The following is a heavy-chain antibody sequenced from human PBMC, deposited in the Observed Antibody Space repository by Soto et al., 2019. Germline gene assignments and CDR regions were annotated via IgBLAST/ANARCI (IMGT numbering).Heavy chain of an antibody. CDR3: ARAPCTNGVCSSFDY. CDR2: IIPIFGTA. J-gene: IGHJ4*02. Sequence: QVQLVQSGAEVQKPGSSVKVSCKASGGTFSSSAISWVRQAPGQGLEWMGVIIPIFGTANYAQKFQGRVTITADESTTTAHMELSSLRSEDTAVYYCARAPCTNGVCSSFDYWGQGTLVTVSS. V-gene: IGHV1-69*01. D-gene: IGHD2-8*01. CDR1: GGTFSSSA.